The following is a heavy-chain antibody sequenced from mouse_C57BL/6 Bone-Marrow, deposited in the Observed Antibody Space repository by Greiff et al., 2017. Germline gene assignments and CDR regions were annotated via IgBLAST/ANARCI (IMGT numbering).Heavy chain of an antibody. Sequence: VQLQQSGPELVKPGASVKISCKASGYSFTGYYMNWVKQSPEKSLEWIGEINPSTGGTTYNQKFKAKATLTVDKSSSTAYMQLKSLTSEDSAVYYWARERLGGYGGKGTTLTVSS. CDR3: ARERLGGY. CDR2: INPSTGGT. D-gene: IGHD4-1*01. V-gene: IGHV1-42*01. CDR1: GYSFTGYY. J-gene: IGHJ2*01.